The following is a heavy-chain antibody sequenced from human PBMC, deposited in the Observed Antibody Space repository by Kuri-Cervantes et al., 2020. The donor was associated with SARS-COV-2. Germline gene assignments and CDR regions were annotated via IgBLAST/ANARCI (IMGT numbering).Heavy chain of an antibody. CDR2: IIPIFGIA. V-gene: IGHV1-69*04. CDR3: AGDAAADNLSDY. CDR1: GGTFSRYA. D-gene: IGHD6-13*01. Sequence: SVNVSRKACGGTFSRYAISWVRQAPGQGREWMGRIIPIFGIANYAQKFQGRVTITADKSTSTAYVELSSLRSEDTAVYYCAGDAAADNLSDYWGQGTLVTVSS. J-gene: IGHJ4*02.